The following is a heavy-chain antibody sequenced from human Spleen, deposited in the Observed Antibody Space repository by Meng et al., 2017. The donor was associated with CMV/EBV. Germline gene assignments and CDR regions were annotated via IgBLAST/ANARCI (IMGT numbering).Heavy chain of an antibody. V-gene: IGHV4-34*01. D-gene: IGHD3-22*01. CDR1: GSVSGYD. J-gene: IGHJ5*02. CDR2: VNHSGGT. CDR3: TRQPRATTYYYHGGWFDP. Sequence: GSVSGYDWSWIRQPPGKGLEWIGDVNHSGGTKYNPSLKSRVTISIDTSNNQFSLNLTSVTAADTALYYCTRQPRATTYYYHGGWFDPWGQGTLVTVSS.